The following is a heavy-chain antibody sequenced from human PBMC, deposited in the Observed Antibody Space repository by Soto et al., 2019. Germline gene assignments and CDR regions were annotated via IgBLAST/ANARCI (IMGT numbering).Heavy chain of an antibody. CDR3: ARGRPDYGFWSGYYFHYYYYGMDV. J-gene: IGHJ6*02. CDR2: MNPNSGNT. D-gene: IGHD3-3*01. V-gene: IGHV1-8*01. CDR1: GYTFTSYD. Sequence: ASVKVSCKASGYTFTSYDINWVRQATGQGLEWMGWMNPNSGNTGHAQKFQGRVTMTRNTSISTAYMELSSLRSEDTAVYYCARGRPDYGFWSGYYFHYYYYGMDVWGQGTTVTVSS.